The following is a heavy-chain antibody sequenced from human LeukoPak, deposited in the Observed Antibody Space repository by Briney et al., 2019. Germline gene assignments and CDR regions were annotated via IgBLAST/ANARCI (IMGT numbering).Heavy chain of an antibody. CDR3: ARFATYYDSSGYYLNAFDH. CDR2: IYCSGST. V-gene: IGHV4-39*07. CDR1: GGSISSDNYY. Sequence: SETLSLTCTISGGSISSDNYYWGWIRQPPGKGLEWIGSIYCSGSTYYNPSLKSRVTISVDTSKNQFSLKLSSVTAADTAVYYCARFATYYDSSGYYLNAFDHWGQRTLVTVSS. D-gene: IGHD3-22*01. J-gene: IGHJ4*02.